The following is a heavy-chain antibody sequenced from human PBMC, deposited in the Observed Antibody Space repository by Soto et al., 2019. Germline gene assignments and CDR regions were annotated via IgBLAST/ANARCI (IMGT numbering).Heavy chain of an antibody. V-gene: IGHV4-31*02. Sequence: SETLSLTCSVSGDSISRIDYYWTWIRQHPEKGLEWIGNIYFRGNTYYSPSLESRLTISVDTSKNQFSLKLTSVTAADTAVYYCAREGGSYDSGGYLIRGAFDIWGRGTMVTVSS. D-gene: IGHD3-22*01. J-gene: IGHJ3*02. CDR3: AREGGSYDSGGYLIRGAFDI. CDR1: GDSISRIDYY. CDR2: IYFRGNT.